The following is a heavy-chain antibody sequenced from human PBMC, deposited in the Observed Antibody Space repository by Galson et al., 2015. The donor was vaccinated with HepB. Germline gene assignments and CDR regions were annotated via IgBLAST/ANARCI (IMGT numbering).Heavy chain of an antibody. CDR3: ATYYDSSGYYSYYYYYGMDV. D-gene: IGHD3-22*01. CDR2: IYYSGST. J-gene: IGHJ6*02. Sequence: ETLSLTCTVSGGSISSSSYYWGWIRQPPGKGLEWIGSIYYSGSTYYNPSLKSRVTISVDTSKNQFSLKLSSVTAADTAVYYCATYYDSSGYYSYYYYYGMDVWGQGTTVTVSS. V-gene: IGHV4-39*01. CDR1: GGSISSSSYY.